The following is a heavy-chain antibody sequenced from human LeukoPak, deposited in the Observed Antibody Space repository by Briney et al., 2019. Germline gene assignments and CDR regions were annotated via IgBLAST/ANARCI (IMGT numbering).Heavy chain of an antibody. J-gene: IGHJ4*02. CDR3: AKDLGFGELLYSPSDY. Sequence: SCKASGYTFSSYAMSWVRQAPGKGLEWVSAISSSGGSTYYADSVKGRFTISRDNSKNTLYLQMNSLGAEDTAVYYCAKDLGFGELLYSPSDYWGQGTLVTVSS. D-gene: IGHD3-10*01. CDR1: GYTFSSYA. V-gene: IGHV3-23*01. CDR2: ISSSGGST.